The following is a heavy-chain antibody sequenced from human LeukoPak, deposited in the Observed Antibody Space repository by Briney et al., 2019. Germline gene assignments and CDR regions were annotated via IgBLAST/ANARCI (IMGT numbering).Heavy chain of an antibody. V-gene: IGHV4-59*01. CDR1: GGSISSYY. D-gene: IGHD3-9*01. Sequence: SETLSLTCTVSGGSISSYYWSWIRQPPGKGLEWIWYVYYSGITNYNPSLKSRVTISVKTYKHPFSLKLRSVTAADTAVYYCARVTGYTIEDYFDYWRQGTLVTVSS. J-gene: IGHJ4*02. CDR2: VYYSGIT. CDR3: ARVTGYTIEDYFDY.